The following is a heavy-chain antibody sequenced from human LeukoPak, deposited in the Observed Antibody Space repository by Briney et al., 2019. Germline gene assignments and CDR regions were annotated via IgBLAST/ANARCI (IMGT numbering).Heavy chain of an antibody. CDR2: IRYDGSNK. CDR3: ASGIAAAGTGDY. V-gene: IGHV3-30*02. J-gene: IGHJ4*02. CDR1: EFTFSSYG. D-gene: IGHD6-13*01. Sequence: GGSLRLSCAAFEFTFSSYGMHWVRQAPGKGLEWVAFIRYDGSNKYYADSVKGRSTIPRDNSKNTLYLQMNSLRAEDTAVYYCASGIAAAGTGDYWGQGTLVTVSS.